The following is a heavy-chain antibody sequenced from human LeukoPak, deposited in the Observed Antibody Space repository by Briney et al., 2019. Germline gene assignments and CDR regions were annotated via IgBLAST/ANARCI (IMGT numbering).Heavy chain of an antibody. D-gene: IGHD6-13*01. CDR3: ARDRAAAGLNNWFDP. CDR2: IVPIFGTA. Sequence: SVKVSCKASGYTFTGYYMHWVRQAPGQGLEWMGGIVPIFGTADYAQKFQGRVTITADEPTSTAYMELSSLRSEDTAVYYCARDRAAAGLNNWFDPWGQGTRVTVSS. V-gene: IGHV1-69*13. CDR1: GYTFTGYY. J-gene: IGHJ5*02.